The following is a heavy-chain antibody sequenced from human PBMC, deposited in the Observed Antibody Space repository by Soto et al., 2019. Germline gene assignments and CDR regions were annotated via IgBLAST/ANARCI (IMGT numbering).Heavy chain of an antibody. CDR3: ARRDRYCSGGNCPNRGWFRY. CDR1: GGSFSGYY. CDR2: INHSGST. J-gene: IGHJ4*02. D-gene: IGHD2-15*01. Sequence: QVQLQQWGAGLLKPSETLSLTCAVYGGSFSGYYWSWIRQPPGKGLEWIGEINHSGSTNYNPSLMSRVTISVDTSKNQFSLQLSSVTAPDTAVYYCARRDRYCSGGNCPNRGWFRYWGQGTLVTVSS. V-gene: IGHV4-34*01.